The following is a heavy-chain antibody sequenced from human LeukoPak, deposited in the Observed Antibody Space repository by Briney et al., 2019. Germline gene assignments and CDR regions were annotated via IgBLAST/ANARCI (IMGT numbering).Heavy chain of an antibody. J-gene: IGHJ4*02. V-gene: IGHV3-53*04. D-gene: IGHD6-13*01. CDR3: ARAPYSSSWLDS. CDR2: IYSGGST. CDR1: GFSVSTNY. Sequence: PGGSLRLSCAASGFSVSTNYMNWVRQAPGKGLEWVSVIYSGGSTYYADSEKGRFTISRHDSKNTLYLQMDSLRTEDTAVYYCARAPYSSSWLDSWGQGTLVTVSS.